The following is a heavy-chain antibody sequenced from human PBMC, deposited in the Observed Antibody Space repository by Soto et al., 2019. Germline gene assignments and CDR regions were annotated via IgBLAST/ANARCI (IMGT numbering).Heavy chain of an antibody. D-gene: IGHD6-13*01. J-gene: IGHJ5*02. CDR2: ISYDGSNK. CDR1: GFTFSSYA. Sequence: QVQLVESGGGVVQPGRPLRLSCAASGFTFSSYAIHRVPQAPGRGLEWVAVISYDGSNKYYADSVKGRFTISRDNSKNTLYLQMNSLRAEDTAVYYCARRIAAAGSEYNWFDPWGQGTLVTVSS. V-gene: IGHV3-30-3*01. CDR3: ARRIAAAGSEYNWFDP.